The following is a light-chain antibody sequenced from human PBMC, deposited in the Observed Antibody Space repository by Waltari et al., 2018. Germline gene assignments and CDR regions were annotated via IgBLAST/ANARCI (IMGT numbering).Light chain of an antibody. V-gene: IGLV3-25*03. CDR3: HSFDTSGTMGM. CDR2: MDN. CDR1: ALPRQY. Sequence: YELTQAPSVSVSPGQTAKITGSGDALPRQYVYWYQQKAGRAPVLLIYMDNERPSGIPERFSGSSSGTTVTLTISGVQAEDEADYYCHSFDTSGTMGMFGGGTKLTVL. J-gene: IGLJ3*02.